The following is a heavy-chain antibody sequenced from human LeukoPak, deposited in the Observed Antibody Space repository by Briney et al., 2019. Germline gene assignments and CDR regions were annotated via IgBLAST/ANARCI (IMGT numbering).Heavy chain of an antibody. D-gene: IGHD5-18*01. V-gene: IGHV1-69*04. CDR2: IIPILGMA. CDR1: GGTFSSYA. CDR3: ARTTAMASLWDY. J-gene: IGHJ4*02. Sequence: SVKVSCKASGGTFSSYAISWVRQAPGQGLEWMGRIIPILGMANYAQKFQGRVTITADKSTSTAYMELSSLRSEDTAVYYCARTTAMASLWDYWGQGTLVTVSS.